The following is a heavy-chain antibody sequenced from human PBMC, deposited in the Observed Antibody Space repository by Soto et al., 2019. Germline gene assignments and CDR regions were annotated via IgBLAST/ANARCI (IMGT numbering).Heavy chain of an antibody. V-gene: IGHV3-48*03. D-gene: IGHD3-3*01. J-gene: IGHJ5*02. CDR2: ISSSGSTI. Sequence: EVQLVESGGGLVQPGGSLRLSCAASGFTFSSYEMNWVRQAPGKGLEWVSYISSSGSTIYYADSVKGRFTISRDNAKNSLYLQMNRLRAEDTAVYYCAREASDFWSGYSWFDPWGQGTLVTVSS. CDR3: AREASDFWSGYSWFDP. CDR1: GFTFSSYE.